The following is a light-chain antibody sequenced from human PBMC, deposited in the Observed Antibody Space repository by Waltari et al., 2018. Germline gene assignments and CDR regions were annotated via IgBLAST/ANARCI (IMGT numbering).Light chain of an antibody. CDR1: QSISTY. CDR3: QQRGSWPLT. CDR2: NAS. V-gene: IGKV3-11*01. Sequence: IVLTQSPATLSLSPGERATLSCRASQSISTYLAWYQQKPGQAPRLRMDNASNRTTGIPARFSGSGTGTDFTLTVSSLEPEDFAVYYCQQRGSWPLTFGGGTKVEIK. J-gene: IGKJ4*01.